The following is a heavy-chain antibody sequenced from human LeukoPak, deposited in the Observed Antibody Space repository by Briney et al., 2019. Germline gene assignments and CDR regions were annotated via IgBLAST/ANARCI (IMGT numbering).Heavy chain of an antibody. CDR3: AGVVVAAYHREYYFDY. J-gene: IGHJ4*02. CDR2: IYYSGST. V-gene: IGHV4-59*01. CDR1: GGSISSYY. D-gene: IGHD2-15*01. Sequence: PSETLSRTYTVSGGSISSYYWSWIRQPPGKGLEWIGYIYYSGSTNYNPSLKSRVTISVDTSKNQFSLKLSSVTAADTAVYYCAGVVVAAYHREYYFDYWGQGTLVTVSS.